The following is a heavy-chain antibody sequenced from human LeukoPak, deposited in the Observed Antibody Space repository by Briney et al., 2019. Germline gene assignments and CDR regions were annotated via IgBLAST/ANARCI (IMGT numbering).Heavy chain of an antibody. V-gene: IGHV3-53*01. CDR1: GLSVGDND. D-gene: IGHD1-26*01. Sequence: PGGSLRLSCAASGLSVGDNDMNWVRQAPGKGLEWVSVIHSGGNAYYGDSVRGRFTISRDSSKNTLYLQMNTLGVEDTAVYYCARALVGATIGYFGFWGQGTLVTVS. CDR3: ARALVGATIGYFGF. CDR2: IHSGGNA. J-gene: IGHJ4*02.